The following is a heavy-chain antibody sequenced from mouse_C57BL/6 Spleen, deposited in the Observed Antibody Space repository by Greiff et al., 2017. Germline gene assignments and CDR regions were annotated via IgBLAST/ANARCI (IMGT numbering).Heavy chain of an antibody. CDR3: ASELRRFAY. D-gene: IGHD1-1*01. V-gene: IGHV5-12*01. J-gene: IGHJ3*01. CDR2: ISNGGGST. CDR1: GFTFSDYY. Sequence: DVKLVESGGGLVQPGGSLKLSCAASGFTFSDYYMYWVRQTPEKRLEWVAYISNGGGSTYYPDTVKGRFTISRDNAKNTLYLQMSRLKSEDTAMYYCASELRRFAYWGQGTLVTVSA.